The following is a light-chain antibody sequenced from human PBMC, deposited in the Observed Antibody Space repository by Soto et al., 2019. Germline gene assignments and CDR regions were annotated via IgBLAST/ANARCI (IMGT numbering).Light chain of an antibody. V-gene: IGKV3-20*01. CDR3: QQYNPYSPWT. J-gene: IGKJ1*01. CDR1: QSVSSSY. CDR2: GAS. Sequence: EIVLTQSPVTLSLSPGERATLSCRASQSVSSSYLAWYQQKPGQAPRLLIYGASSRATGIPDRFSGSGSGTDFTLTISRLEPEDFATYYCQQYNPYSPWTFGQGTKVDI.